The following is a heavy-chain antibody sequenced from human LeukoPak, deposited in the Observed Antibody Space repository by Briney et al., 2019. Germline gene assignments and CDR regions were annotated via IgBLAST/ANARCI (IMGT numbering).Heavy chain of an antibody. CDR2: INPNSGGT. V-gene: IGHV1-2*02. J-gene: IGHJ4*02. CDR1: GYTFTGYY. Sequence: ASVKVSCKASGYTFTGYYMHWVRQAPGQGLEWMGWINPNSGGTNYAQKFQGRVTMTGDTSISTAYMELSRLRSDDTAVYYCARGTDRGDYFDYWGQGTLVTVSS. CDR3: ARGTDRGDYFDY.